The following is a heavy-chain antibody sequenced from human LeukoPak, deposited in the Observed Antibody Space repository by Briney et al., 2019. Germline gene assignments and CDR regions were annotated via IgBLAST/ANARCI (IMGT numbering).Heavy chain of an antibody. Sequence: SETLSLTCTASGGSISSIPSYWGWIRQPPGKGLEWIGSIYYIGTTYDNPSLKSRVTISADTSKSQFSLKLSSVTAADTAVYYCAYSRSSLAAGYWGQGTPVTVSS. V-gene: IGHV4-39*01. J-gene: IGHJ4*02. CDR3: AYSRSSLAAGY. D-gene: IGHD2-15*01. CDR2: IYYIGTT. CDR1: GGSISSIPSY.